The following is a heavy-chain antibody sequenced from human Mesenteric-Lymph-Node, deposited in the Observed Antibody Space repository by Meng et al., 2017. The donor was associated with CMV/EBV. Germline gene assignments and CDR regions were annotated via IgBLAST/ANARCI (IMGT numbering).Heavy chain of an antibody. V-gene: IGHV3-30*04. CDR3: AGRVATIFGDEVFDI. CDR2: ISYDGSNK. Sequence: GGSLRLSCAASGFTFSSYAMHWVRQAPGKGLEWVAVISYDGSNKYYADSVKGRFTISRDNSKNTLYLQMKSLRAEDTAVYYCAGRVATIFGDEVFDIWGQGTMVTVSS. D-gene: IGHD3-3*01. CDR1: GFTFSSYA. J-gene: IGHJ3*02.